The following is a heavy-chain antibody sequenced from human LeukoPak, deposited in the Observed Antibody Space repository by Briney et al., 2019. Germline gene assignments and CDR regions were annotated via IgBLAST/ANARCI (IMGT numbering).Heavy chain of an antibody. CDR1: GASISGSGYY. CDR2: IYYSGST. J-gene: IGHJ4*02. Sequence: PSETLSLTCAVSGASISGSGYYLGWIRQPPGKGLEWIGSIYYSGSTYYNPSLKSRVTISVDTSKNQFSLKLSSVTAADTAVYYCARPPLIAVAEGGSDYWGQGTLVTVSS. CDR3: ARPPLIAVAEGGSDY. D-gene: IGHD6-19*01. V-gene: IGHV4-39*01.